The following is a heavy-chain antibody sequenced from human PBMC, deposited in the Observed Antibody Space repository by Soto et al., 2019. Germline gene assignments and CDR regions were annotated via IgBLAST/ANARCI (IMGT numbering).Heavy chain of an antibody. V-gene: IGHV5-51*01. Sequence: GESLKIACQGSGYNFAGYWIAWVRQMPGKGLELMGIIYPSDSDTRYRPSFQGQVTISADKSISSAYLQWSSLRASDTAMYYCARGGVSTRTFDYWGQGTPVTVSS. CDR1: GYNFAGYW. CDR3: ARGGVSTRTFDY. J-gene: IGHJ4*02. CDR2: IYPSDSDT. D-gene: IGHD3-3*01.